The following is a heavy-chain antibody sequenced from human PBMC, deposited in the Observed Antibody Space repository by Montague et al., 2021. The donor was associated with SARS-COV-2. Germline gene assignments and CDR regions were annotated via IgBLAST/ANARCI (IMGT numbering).Heavy chain of an antibody. CDR2: MHFTGKT. D-gene: IGHD3-10*01. J-gene: IGHJ5*02. CDR3: ARDRFDFGAGRQGTIDL. Sequence: SETLSLTCNVSGDSITNHYWSWIRQPAGKGLEWIGRMHFTGKTNFSPFFSSRLTMSADTSKNQFSLKLTSVTAADTAIYFCARDRFDFGAGRQGTIDLWGQGTLVTVSS. CDR1: GDSITNHY. V-gene: IGHV4-4*07.